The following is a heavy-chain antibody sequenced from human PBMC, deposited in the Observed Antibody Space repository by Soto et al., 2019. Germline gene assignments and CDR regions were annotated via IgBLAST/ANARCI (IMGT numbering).Heavy chain of an antibody. D-gene: IGHD5-12*01. CDR1: GFTFSSYG. CDR2: IWYDGSNK. CDR3: ARGEMATITGNDYYGMDV. V-gene: IGHV3-33*01. Sequence: PGGSLRLSCAASGFTFSSYGMHWVRQAPGKGLEWVAVIWYDGSNKYYADSVKGRFTISRDNSKNTLYLQMNSLRAEDTAVYYCARGEMATITGNDYYGMDVWGQGTTVTVSS. J-gene: IGHJ6*02.